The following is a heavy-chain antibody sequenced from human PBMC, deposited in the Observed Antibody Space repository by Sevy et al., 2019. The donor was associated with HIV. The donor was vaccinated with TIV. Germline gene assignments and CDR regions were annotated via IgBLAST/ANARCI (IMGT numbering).Heavy chain of an antibody. V-gene: IGHV3-30*18. J-gene: IGHJ3*01. D-gene: IGHD2-15*01. Sequence: GGSLRLSCAVSGFTFSSYGMHWVRQAPGKGLEWVAVVSYDGSHKYYGDSVKGRFTISRDNSKNTVSLQMNSLRAEETAVYYCAKGSRATGSAFDVWGQGTMVTVSS. CDR1: GFTFSSYG. CDR3: AKGSRATGSAFDV. CDR2: VSYDGSHK.